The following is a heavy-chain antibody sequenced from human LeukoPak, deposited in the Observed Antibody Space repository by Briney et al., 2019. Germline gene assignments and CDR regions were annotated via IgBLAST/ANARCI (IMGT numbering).Heavy chain of an antibody. Sequence: ASVKVSCKASGGTFSSYAISWVRQAPGQGLEWMGRIIPILGIANYAQKFQGRVTITADKSTSTAHMELSSLRSEDTAVYYCARDFKDDSSGYDYWGQGTLVTVSS. V-gene: IGHV1-69*04. CDR2: IIPILGIA. D-gene: IGHD3-22*01. CDR3: ARDFKDDSSGYDY. CDR1: GGTFSSYA. J-gene: IGHJ4*02.